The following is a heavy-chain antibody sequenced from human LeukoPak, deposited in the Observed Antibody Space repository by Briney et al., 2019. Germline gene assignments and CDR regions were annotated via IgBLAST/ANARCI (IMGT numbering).Heavy chain of an antibody. CDR3: ARDSPPASYCSGGSCYSEGWFDP. CDR2: IIPIFGTA. V-gene: IGHV1-69*06. D-gene: IGHD2-15*01. J-gene: IGHJ5*02. Sequence: ASVKVSCKASGGTFSSYAISWVRQAPGQGLEWMGEIIPIFGTANYAQKFQGRVTITADKSTSTAYMELSSLRSDDTAVYYCARDSPPASYCSGGSCYSEGWFDPWGQGTLVTVSS. CDR1: GGTFSSYA.